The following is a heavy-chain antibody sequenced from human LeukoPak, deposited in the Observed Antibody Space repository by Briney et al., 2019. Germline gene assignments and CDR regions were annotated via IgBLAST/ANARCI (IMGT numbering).Heavy chain of an antibody. CDR3: ARISGYSSSWYPVPWDY. V-gene: IGHV1-2*02. CDR2: INPNSGGT. CDR1: GYTFTGYY. J-gene: IGHJ4*02. Sequence: ASVKVSCKVSGYTFTGYYMHWVRQAPGQGLEWMGRINPNSGGTNYAQKFQGRVTMTRDTSISTAYMELSRLRSDDTAVYYCARISGYSSSWYPVPWDYWGQGTLVTVSS. D-gene: IGHD6-13*01.